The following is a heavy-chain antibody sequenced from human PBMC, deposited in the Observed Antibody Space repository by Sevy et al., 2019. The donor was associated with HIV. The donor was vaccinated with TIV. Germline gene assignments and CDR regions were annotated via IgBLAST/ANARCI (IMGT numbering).Heavy chain of an antibody. CDR2: LSYDGNIQ. J-gene: IGHJ4*02. D-gene: IGHD5-18*01. V-gene: IGHV3-30*18. CDR3: AKDQVGYFYAPGY. CDR1: GLTFSTYG. Sequence: GGSLRLSCAASGLTFSTYGMHWVRQAPGKGLEWVAVLSYDGNIQYYADSVKSRFTVSRDNSKNTVYLQMNSLRAEDSAVYYCAKDQVGYFYAPGYWGQGTLVTVSS.